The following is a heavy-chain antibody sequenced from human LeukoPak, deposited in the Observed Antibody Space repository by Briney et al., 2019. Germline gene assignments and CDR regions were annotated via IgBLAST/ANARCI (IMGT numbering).Heavy chain of an antibody. CDR1: GFTFSSYW. J-gene: IGHJ4*02. D-gene: IGHD5-18*01. CDR3: ARGRGGYGYN. Sequence: GGSLRLSCAASGFTFSSYWMHWVRQAPGKGLVWVSRTNSDGSSTSYADSVKGRFTISRDNAKNTLYLQMNSLRAEDTAVYYCARGRGGYGYNWGQGTLVTVSS. V-gene: IGHV3-74*01. CDR2: TNSDGSST.